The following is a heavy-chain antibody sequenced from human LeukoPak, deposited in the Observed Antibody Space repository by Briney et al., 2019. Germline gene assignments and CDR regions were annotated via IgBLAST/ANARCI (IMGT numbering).Heavy chain of an antibody. CDR1: GFTFSSYA. CDR2: ISYDGSNK. J-gene: IGHJ6*04. V-gene: IGHV3-30*04. D-gene: IGHD3-10*01. CDR3: ARPYGSGSEYYYYGMDV. Sequence: PGRSLRLSCAASGFTFSSYAMHWVRQAPGKGLEWVAVISYDGSNKYYADSVKGRFTISRDNSKNTLYLQMNSVRAEDTAVYYCARPYGSGSEYYYYGMDVWGKGTTVTVSS.